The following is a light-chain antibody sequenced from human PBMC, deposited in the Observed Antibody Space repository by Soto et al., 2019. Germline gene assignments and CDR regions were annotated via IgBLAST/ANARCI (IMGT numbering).Light chain of an antibody. Sequence: AIQMTQSPSSLSASVGDRVTITCRASQGIRNDLGWYQQKPGKAPKLLVYAASSLQSGVPSRFRGSGSGTDFALTISSLQPEDFATYYCPHDSIYPLTFGGGTKVEI. CDR1: QGIRND. CDR3: PHDSIYPLT. CDR2: AAS. V-gene: IGKV1-6*01. J-gene: IGKJ4*01.